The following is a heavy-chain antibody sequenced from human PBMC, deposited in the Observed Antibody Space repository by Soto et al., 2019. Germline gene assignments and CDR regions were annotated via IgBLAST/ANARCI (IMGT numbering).Heavy chain of an antibody. CDR2: IYHSGST. D-gene: IGHD1-1*01. J-gene: IGHJ5*02. Sequence: PSETLSLTSAVAYGSIRSGGYSWNWIRQPPGKGLEWIGYIYHSGSTLYNPSLKSRVTISVDKSKNQFSLKLTSVTAADTAVYYCARDQLEGNWFDPWGQGTLVTVSS. V-gene: IGHV4-30-2*01. CDR1: YGSIRSGGYS. CDR3: ARDQLEGNWFDP.